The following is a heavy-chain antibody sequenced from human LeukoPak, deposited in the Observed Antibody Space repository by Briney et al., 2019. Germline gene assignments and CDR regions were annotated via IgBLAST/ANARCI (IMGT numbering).Heavy chain of an antibody. CDR1: GFSFSAYW. Sequence: GGSLRLSCASSGFSFSAYWMHWVRQAPGKGLVWVSRINSDGSSASYADSVKGRFTISRDNAKNSLYLQMNSLRAEDTAAYYCARGPAASGYYDSRGRYGYFDYWGQGTLVTVSS. D-gene: IGHD3-22*01. CDR2: INSDGSSA. CDR3: ARGPAASGYYDSRGRYGYFDY. J-gene: IGHJ4*02. V-gene: IGHV3-74*01.